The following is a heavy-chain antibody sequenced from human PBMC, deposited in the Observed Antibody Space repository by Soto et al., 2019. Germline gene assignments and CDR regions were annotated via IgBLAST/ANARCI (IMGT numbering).Heavy chain of an antibody. J-gene: IGHJ6*02. CDR3: AKPSQGALYYYGMDV. V-gene: IGHV1-46*01. CDR1: GYTFTSYY. CDR2: INPSGGST. Sequence: ASVKVSCKASGYTFTSYYMHWVRQAPGQGLEWMGIINPSGGSTSYAQKFQGRVTMTRDTSTSTVYMELSSLRSEDTAVYYCAKPSQGALYYYGMDVWGQGTTVTVSS.